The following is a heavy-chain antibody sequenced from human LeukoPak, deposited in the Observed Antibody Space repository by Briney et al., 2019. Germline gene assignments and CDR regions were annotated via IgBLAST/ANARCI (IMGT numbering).Heavy chain of an antibody. CDR1: GGSISSYY. J-gene: IGHJ4*02. D-gene: IGHD6-19*01. CDR2: IYYSGST. CDR3: ARGSDRAKISY. Sequence: ASETLSLTCTVSGGSISSYYWSWIRQPPGKGLEWIGYIYYSGSTNYNPSLKSRVTIAVDTSKNQFSLTLSSVTAADTAIYYCARGSDRAKISYWGQGTLVTVSS. V-gene: IGHV4-59*12.